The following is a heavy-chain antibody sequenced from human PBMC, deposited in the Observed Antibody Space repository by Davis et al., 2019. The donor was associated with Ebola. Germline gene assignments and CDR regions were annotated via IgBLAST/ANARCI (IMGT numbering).Heavy chain of an antibody. CDR1: GGTFSSYA. J-gene: IGHJ4*02. D-gene: IGHD3-22*01. V-gene: IGHV1-69*13. CDR3: ARVTYYYDSSGYLGY. Sequence: SVKVSCKASGGTFSSYAISWVRQAPGQGLEWMGGIIPIFGTANYAQKFQGRVTITADESTSTAYMELSSLRSEDTAVYYCARVTYYYDSSGYLGYWGQGTLVTVSS. CDR2: IIPIFGTA.